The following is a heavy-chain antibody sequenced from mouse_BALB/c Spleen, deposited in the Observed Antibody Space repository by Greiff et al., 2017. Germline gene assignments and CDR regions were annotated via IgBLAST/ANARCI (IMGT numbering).Heavy chain of an antibody. V-gene: IGHV5-12-1*01. D-gene: IGHD2-2*01. CDR1: GFAFSSYD. CDR2: ISSGGGST. J-gene: IGHJ4*01. Sequence: EVQLVESGGGLVKPGGSLKLSCAASGFAFSSYDMSWVRQTPEKRLEWVAYISSGGGSTYYPDTVKGRFTISRDNAKNTLYLQMSSLKSEDTAMYYCARQDGNDAMDYWGQGTSVTVSS. CDR3: ARQDGNDAMDY.